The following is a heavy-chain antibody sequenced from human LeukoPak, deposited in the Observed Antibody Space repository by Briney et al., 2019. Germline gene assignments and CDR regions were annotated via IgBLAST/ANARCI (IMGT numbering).Heavy chain of an antibody. J-gene: IGHJ4*02. CDR1: GFTFGDFG. V-gene: IGHV3-20*04. CDR2: INWNGGST. D-gene: IGHD3-22*01. Sequence: PGGSLRLSCAASGFTFGDFGMSWVRQVPGKGLEWLCGINWNGGSTGYVDSVKGRFTISRDNAKNSLFLQMNSLRVEDTAWYYSDSGSYDSSGYYRTYYFHYWGQGTLVTVSS. CDR3: DSGSYDSSGYYRTYYFHY.